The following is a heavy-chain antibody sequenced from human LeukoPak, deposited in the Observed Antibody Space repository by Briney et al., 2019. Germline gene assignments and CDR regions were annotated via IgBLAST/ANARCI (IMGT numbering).Heavy chain of an antibody. CDR2: IGSSGGGI. J-gene: IGHJ4*02. D-gene: IGHD7-27*01. CDR1: GFAFSTYT. CDR3: AIDPNWGTHS. V-gene: IGHV3-23*01. Sequence: GGSLRLSCAASGFAFSTYTMYWVRHPPGKGLEWVSIIGSSGGGIHYADSVKGRFTISRDNSKNALYLQMNSLRVEDTAVYYCAIDPNWGTHSWGQGVLVTVSS.